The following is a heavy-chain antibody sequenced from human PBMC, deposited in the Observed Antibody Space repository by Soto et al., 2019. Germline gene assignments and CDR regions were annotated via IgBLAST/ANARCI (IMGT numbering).Heavy chain of an antibody. CDR1: GGSISSSSYY. J-gene: IGHJ4*02. V-gene: IGHV4-39*01. Sequence: SETLSLTCTVSGGSISSSSYYWGWIRQPPGKGLEWIGSIYYSGSTYYNPSLKSRVTISVDTSKNQFSLKLSSVTAADTAVYYCARHRDILTGFYFDYWGQGTLVTVSS. CDR3: ARHRDILTGFYFDY. D-gene: IGHD3-9*01. CDR2: IYYSGST.